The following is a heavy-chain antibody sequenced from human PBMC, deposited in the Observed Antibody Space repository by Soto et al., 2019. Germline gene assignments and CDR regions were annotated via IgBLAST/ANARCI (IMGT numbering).Heavy chain of an antibody. D-gene: IGHD3-3*01. Sequence: PGGSLRLSCAASGFTFSSYAMHWVRQAPGKGLEWVAVISYDGSNKYYADSVKGRSTISRDNSKNTLYLQMNSLRAEDTAVYYCARVGGYYDFWSGYYDYYYYGMDVWGQGTTVTVSS. CDR2: ISYDGSNK. CDR1: GFTFSSYA. J-gene: IGHJ6*02. CDR3: ARVGGYYDFWSGYYDYYYYGMDV. V-gene: IGHV3-30-3*01.